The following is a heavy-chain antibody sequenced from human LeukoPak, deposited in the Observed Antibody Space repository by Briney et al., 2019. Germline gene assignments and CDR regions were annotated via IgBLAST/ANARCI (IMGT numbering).Heavy chain of an antibody. V-gene: IGHV3-74*01. Sequence: GGSLRLSCAASGFTYSRYWMHWVRQAAGKGLVGVPVINSDGSSTIYADSVKCRFNISRDNAKNTLYLQMNSLRAEDTAVYYCARGLTIFGVVNDAFDIWGQGTMVTVSS. D-gene: IGHD3-3*01. CDR3: ARGLTIFGVVNDAFDI. J-gene: IGHJ3*02. CDR2: INSDGSST. CDR1: GFTYSRYW.